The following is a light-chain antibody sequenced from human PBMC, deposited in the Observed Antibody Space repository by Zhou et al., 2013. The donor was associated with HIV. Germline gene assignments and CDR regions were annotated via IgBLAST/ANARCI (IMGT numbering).Light chain of an antibody. CDR2: AAS. CDR3: QQFNSYPIT. Sequence: DIQLTQSPSFLSASVGDRVTITCRASQGISSHLAWYQQKPGKAPNLLIFAASTLQSGVPSRFSGSGSGTDFTLTISSLQPEDFATYYCQQFNSYPITFGQGTRLEIK. CDR1: QGISSH. V-gene: IGKV1-9*01. J-gene: IGKJ5*01.